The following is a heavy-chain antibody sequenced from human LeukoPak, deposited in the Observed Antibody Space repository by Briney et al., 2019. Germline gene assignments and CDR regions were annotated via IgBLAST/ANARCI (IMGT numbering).Heavy chain of an antibody. J-gene: IGHJ4*02. CDR1: GFTFSNYD. Sequence: RAGGSLRLSCAASGFTFSNYDMHWVRQATGKGLEWVSAIGTAGDTYYPGSVKGRFTISRENAKNSLYLQMNSLRAGDTAVYYCAKDFRYDILTGRGYWGQGTLVTVSS. V-gene: IGHV3-13*01. CDR3: AKDFRYDILTGRGY. D-gene: IGHD3-9*01. CDR2: IGTAGDT.